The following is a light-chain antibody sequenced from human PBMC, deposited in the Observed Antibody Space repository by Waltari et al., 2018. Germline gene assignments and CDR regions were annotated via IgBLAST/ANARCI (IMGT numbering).Light chain of an antibody. V-gene: IGKV1-39*01. CDR1: QRVSGY. CDR3: QQTYSNFRA. Sequence: DIQMTQSPSSLPASVGDSVTITCRTSQRVSGYLNWYQQKPGQAPKLLIYAASSLQSVVPSRFSGSGYGTDFTITINGLQPEDFAVYYCQQTYSNFRAFGQGTKVDVK. CDR2: AAS. J-gene: IGKJ1*01.